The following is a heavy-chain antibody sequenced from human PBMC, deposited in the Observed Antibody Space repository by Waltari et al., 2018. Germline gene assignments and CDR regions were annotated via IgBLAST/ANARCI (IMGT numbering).Heavy chain of an antibody. D-gene: IGHD3-3*01. CDR1: GGSFSGYY. V-gene: IGHV4-34*01. Sequence: QVQLQQWGAGLLKPSETLSLTCAVYGGSFSGYYWSWIRPPPGKGLEWIGEINHSGSTNYNPSLKSRVTISVDTSKNQFSLKLSSVTAADTAVYYCARGPRFTIFGVVGGWFDPWGQGTLVTVSS. J-gene: IGHJ5*02. CDR3: ARGPRFTIFGVVGGWFDP. CDR2: INHSGST.